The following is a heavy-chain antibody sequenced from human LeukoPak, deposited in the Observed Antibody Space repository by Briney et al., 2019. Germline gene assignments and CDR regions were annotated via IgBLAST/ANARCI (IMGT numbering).Heavy chain of an antibody. CDR1: GGSISSYY. CDR3: ARGRGYYDSSGYLLDY. V-gene: IGHV4-4*07. CDR2: IYTSGST. D-gene: IGHD3-22*01. J-gene: IGHJ4*02. Sequence: SETLSLTCTVSGGSISSYYWSWIRQPAGKGLEWIGRIYTSGSTNYNPSLKSRVTMSVDTSKNQFSLKLSSVTAADTAVYYCARGRGYYDSSGYLLDYCGQGTLVTVSS.